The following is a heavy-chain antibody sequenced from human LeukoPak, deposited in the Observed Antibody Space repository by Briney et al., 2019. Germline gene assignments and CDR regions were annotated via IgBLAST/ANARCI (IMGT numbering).Heavy chain of an antibody. Sequence: RRASVKVSCKASGYTFTSYYMHWVRQAPGQGLEWMGIINPSGGSTSYAQKFQGRVTMTRDMSTSTVYMELSSLRSEDTAVYYCARDRYYYDSSGYLNWFDPWGQGTLVTVSS. J-gene: IGHJ5*02. CDR3: ARDRYYYDSSGYLNWFDP. CDR1: GYTFTSYY. V-gene: IGHV1-46*01. D-gene: IGHD3-22*01. CDR2: INPSGGST.